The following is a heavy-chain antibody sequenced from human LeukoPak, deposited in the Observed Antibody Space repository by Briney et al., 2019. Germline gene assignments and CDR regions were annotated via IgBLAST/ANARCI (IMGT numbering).Heavy chain of an antibody. CDR2: IYHSGST. J-gene: IGHJ5*02. D-gene: IGHD1-26*01. CDR3: ARDAYSGSS. Sequence: SETLSLTCTASGGSISSYYWSWIRQPPGKGLEWIGYIYHSGSTYYNPSLKSRVTISVDRSKNQFSLKLSSVTAADTAVYYCARDAYSGSSWGQGTLVTVSS. V-gene: IGHV4-59*12. CDR1: GGSISSYY.